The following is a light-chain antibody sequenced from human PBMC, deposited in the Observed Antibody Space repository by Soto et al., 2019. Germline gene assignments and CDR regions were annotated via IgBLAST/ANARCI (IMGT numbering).Light chain of an antibody. V-gene: IGKV1-5*03. CDR2: KAS. Sequence: DIQMTQSPSTLSASVGDRITITCRASQSISSWLAWYKQKPGKAPKLLIYKASTLESGVPSNVSGSGSGTEFSLTISSLQPEDFATYYCQQYNAYPWTFGQGTKVDVK. CDR1: QSISSW. CDR3: QQYNAYPWT. J-gene: IGKJ1*01.